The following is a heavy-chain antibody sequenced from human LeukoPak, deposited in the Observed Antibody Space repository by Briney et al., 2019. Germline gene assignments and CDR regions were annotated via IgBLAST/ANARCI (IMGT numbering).Heavy chain of an antibody. J-gene: IGHJ3*02. CDR3: ARLEAMVRGVIADDAFDI. Sequence: SVKVSCKASGGTFSSYAISWVRQAPGQGLEWMGGIIPIFGTANYARKFQGRVTITADESTSTAYMELSSLRSEDTAVYYCARLEAMVRGVIADDAFDIWGQGTMVTVSS. D-gene: IGHD3-10*01. CDR2: IIPIFGTA. CDR1: GGTFSSYA. V-gene: IGHV1-69*13.